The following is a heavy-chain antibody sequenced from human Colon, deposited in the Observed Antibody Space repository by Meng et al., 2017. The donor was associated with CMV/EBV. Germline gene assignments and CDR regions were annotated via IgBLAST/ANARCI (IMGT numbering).Heavy chain of an antibody. J-gene: IGHJ4*02. V-gene: IGHV4-61*01. Sequence: SETLSLTCTVSGGSVSSGSYHWSWIRQPPGKELEWIGYVYYIGSTNYNPSLKSRVSISIDTSKNQFSLKLYSVTAADTAVYYCAREHSTFDFWGQGTLVTVSS. CDR1: GGSVSSGSYH. CDR2: VYYIGST. CDR3: AREHSTFDF. D-gene: IGHD6-13*01.